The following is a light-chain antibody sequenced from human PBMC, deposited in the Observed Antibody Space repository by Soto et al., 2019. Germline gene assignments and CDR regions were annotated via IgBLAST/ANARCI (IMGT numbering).Light chain of an antibody. CDR1: QSVSSN. J-gene: IGKJ4*01. CDR3: QQYNNWHPLT. CDR2: GAS. Sequence: EIVMTQSPATLSVSPGERATLSCRASQSVSSNLAWYQQKPGQAPRLLIYGASTRATGIPARFSGSGSGTEFTPPISSLQSEDFSVYYCQQYNNWHPLTFGRGTKVEIK. V-gene: IGKV3-15*01.